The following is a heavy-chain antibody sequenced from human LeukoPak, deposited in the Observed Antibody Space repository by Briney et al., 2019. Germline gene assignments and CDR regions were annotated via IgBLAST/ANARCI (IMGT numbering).Heavy chain of an antibody. CDR2: IGASGQTT. D-gene: IGHD2-21*01. CDR3: AQHMSRVSHPIAS. CDR1: RLTFPEYV. Sequence: GGSLRLPCVASRLTFPEYVMSWVRQAPGKGLEWVSSIGASGQTTYYTDSVRGRFTISRDNFKNTLFLQMDSLTVDDTAVYYGAQHMSRVSHPIASGAQGTPATVSS. J-gene: IGHJ4*02. V-gene: IGHV3-23*01.